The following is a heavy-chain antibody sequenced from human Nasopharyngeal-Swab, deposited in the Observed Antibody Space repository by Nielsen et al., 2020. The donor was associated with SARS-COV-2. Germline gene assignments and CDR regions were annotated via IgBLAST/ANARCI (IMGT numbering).Heavy chain of an antibody. CDR2: FDPEDGET. V-gene: IGHV1-24*01. CDR1: GYTLTELS. Sequence: ASVKVSCKVSGYTLTELSMHWVRQAPGKGLEWMGGFDPEDGETIYAQKFQGRVTITADESTSTAYMELSSLRSEDTAVYYCARIYDSSGYNWFDPWGQGTLVTVSS. CDR3: ARIYDSSGYNWFDP. D-gene: IGHD3-22*01. J-gene: IGHJ5*02.